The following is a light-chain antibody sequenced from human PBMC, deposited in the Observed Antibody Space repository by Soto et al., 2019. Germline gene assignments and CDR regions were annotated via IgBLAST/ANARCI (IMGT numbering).Light chain of an antibody. V-gene: IGKV1-5*01. CDR3: QQYNIYPWT. CDR1: KSISRW. Sequence: DIQMTQSPSTLSASVGVRVTITCRASKSISRWLAWHQQNPGKAPKLLIYDASSWESGVPSRFSGSGSGTQFTLTISSRQPDNLGTYYCQQYNIYPWTFGQGTKVEIK. J-gene: IGKJ1*01. CDR2: DAS.